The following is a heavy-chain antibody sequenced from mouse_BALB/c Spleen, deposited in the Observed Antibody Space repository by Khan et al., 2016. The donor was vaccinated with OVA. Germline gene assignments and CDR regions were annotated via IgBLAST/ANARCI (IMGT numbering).Heavy chain of an antibody. CDR2: ISSTGGST. CDR1: GFTFSSYG. CDR3: ARMARTIN. V-gene: IGHV5-6-3*01. J-gene: IGHJ2*01. Sequence: EVQLVESGGGLVQPAGSLTLSCAASGFTFSSYGMSWVRQTPDKRLELVAAISSTGGSTYYPDRVKGRFTIYRNYAKNTRYRQMSSLKSEDTAMYYCARMARTINWGQGTTLTVSS.